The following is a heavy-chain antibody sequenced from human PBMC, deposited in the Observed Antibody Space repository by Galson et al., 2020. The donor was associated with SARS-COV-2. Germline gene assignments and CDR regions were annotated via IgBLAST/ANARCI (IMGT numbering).Heavy chain of an antibody. D-gene: IGHD3-10*01. Sequence: GGSLRLSCAASGFTFDDYAMHWVRQAPGKGLEWVSGISWNSGSIGYADSVKGRFTISRDNAKNSLYLQMNSLRAEDTALYYCAKDSSGSPFYYYGMDVWGQGTTVTVSS. V-gene: IGHV3-9*01. CDR1: GFTFDDYA. CDR3: AKDSSGSPFYYYGMDV. J-gene: IGHJ6*02. CDR2: ISWNSGSI.